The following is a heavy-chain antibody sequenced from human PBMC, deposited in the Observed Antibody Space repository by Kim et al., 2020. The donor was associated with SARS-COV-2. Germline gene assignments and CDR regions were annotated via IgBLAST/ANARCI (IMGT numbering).Heavy chain of an antibody. CDR1: GFTFSSYA. Sequence: GGSLRLSCAASGFTFSSYAMTWVRQAPGKGLEWVSVIYSEGISTDYADSVKGRFTISRDNSKNMLYLQMNSLRVEDTAVYYCTKVSFRFSSGDLDYWGQGSLVTVSS. J-gene: IGHJ4*02. D-gene: IGHD6-19*01. V-gene: IGHV3-23*03. CDR3: TKVSFRFSSGDLDY. CDR2: IYSEGIST.